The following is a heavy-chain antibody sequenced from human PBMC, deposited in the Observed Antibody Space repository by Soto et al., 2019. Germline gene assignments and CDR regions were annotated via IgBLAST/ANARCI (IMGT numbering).Heavy chain of an antibody. CDR1: GFTFSSFE. Sequence: EGQLVESGGGWAQPGGSLSLSCAASGFTFSSFEMNWVRQAPGKGLECVAYISSGGSTKFYADSLKGRFTISRDNAKNSLLLQMHSLTAEDSAVYYCAREGPADGLDIWGQGTMVTVSS. CDR2: ISSGGSTK. J-gene: IGHJ3*02. CDR3: AREGPADGLDI. V-gene: IGHV3-48*03.